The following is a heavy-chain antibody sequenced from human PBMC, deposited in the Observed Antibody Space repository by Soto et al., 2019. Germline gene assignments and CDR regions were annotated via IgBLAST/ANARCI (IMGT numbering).Heavy chain of an antibody. CDR2: IYYSGST. CDR3: ARVYLRWDYAFDI. Sequence: LSLTCTVSGGSISSYYWSWIRQPPGKGLEWIGYIYYSGSTNYNPSLKSRVTISVDTSKNQFSLKLSSVTAADTAVYYCARVYLRWDYAFDIWGQGTMVTVSS. D-gene: IGHD1-26*01. J-gene: IGHJ3*02. CDR1: GGSISSYY. V-gene: IGHV4-59*01.